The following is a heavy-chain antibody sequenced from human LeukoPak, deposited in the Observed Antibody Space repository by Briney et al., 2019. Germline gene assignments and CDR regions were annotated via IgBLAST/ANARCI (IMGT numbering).Heavy chain of an antibody. CDR2: IYPGDSDT. CDR1: GYSFTSYW. J-gene: IGHJ4*02. Sequence: GESLKISCKGSGYSFTSYWIGWVRQMPGKGLEWMGIIYPGDSDTRYSPSFQDQVTISADKSISTAYLQWSSLKASDTAMYYCARPGYCSSTSCYASFWGQGTLVTVSS. D-gene: IGHD2-2*01. CDR3: ARPGYCSSTSCYASF. V-gene: IGHV5-51*01.